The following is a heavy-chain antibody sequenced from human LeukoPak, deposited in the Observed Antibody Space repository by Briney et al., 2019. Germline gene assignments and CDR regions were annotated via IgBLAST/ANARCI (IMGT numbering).Heavy chain of an antibody. D-gene: IGHD2-15*01. CDR1: GGSISTYY. V-gene: IGHV4-59*08. CDR2: IYYTGST. J-gene: IGHJ6*02. CDR3: ARQGYCGGGSCYIEL. Sequence: PSETLSPTCTVSGGSISTYYWSWIRQPPGKGLEWIGYIYYTGSTNYNPSLQSRVTISVDMSKNQFSLRLSSVTAADTAVYYCARQGYCGGGSCYIELWGQGTTVTVSS.